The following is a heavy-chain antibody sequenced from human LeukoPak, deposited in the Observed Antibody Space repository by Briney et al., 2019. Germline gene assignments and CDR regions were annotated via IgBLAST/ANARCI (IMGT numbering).Heavy chain of an antibody. CDR3: ARERGAAAADPTYYYHYYMDV. CDR1: GYTFTSYY. CDR2: INPSGGST. D-gene: IGHD6-13*01. Sequence: ASVKVSCKASGYTFTSYYMHWVRQAPGQGLEWMGIINPSGGSTSYAQKFQGRVTMTRDMSTSTVYMELSSLRSEDTAVYYCARERGAAAADPTYYYHYYMDVWGKGTTVTVSS. J-gene: IGHJ6*03. V-gene: IGHV1-46*01.